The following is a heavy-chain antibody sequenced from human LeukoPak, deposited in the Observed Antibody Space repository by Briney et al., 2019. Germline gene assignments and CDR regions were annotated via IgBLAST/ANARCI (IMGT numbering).Heavy chain of an antibody. CDR3: GLSETYYYYGMDV. CDR2: IIPILGIA. Sequence: ASVKVSCKASGGTFGSYAISWVRQAPGQGLEWMGRIIPILGIANYAQKFQGRVTITADKSTSTAYMELSSLRSEDTAVYYCGLSETYYYYGMDVWGQGTTVTVSS. D-gene: IGHD5/OR15-5a*01. CDR1: GGTFGSYA. V-gene: IGHV1-69*04. J-gene: IGHJ6*02.